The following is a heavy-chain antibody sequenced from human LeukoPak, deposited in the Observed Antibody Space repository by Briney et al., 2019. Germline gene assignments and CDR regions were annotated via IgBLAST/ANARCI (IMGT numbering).Heavy chain of an antibody. CDR3: ASGYYYAPYDY. D-gene: IGHD3-22*01. J-gene: IGHJ4*02. CDR2: ISYDGSNK. V-gene: IGHV3-30-3*01. Sequence: GGSLRLSCAASGFIFSSYAMHWFRQGPGKGLEWVAVISYDGSNKYYADSVKGRFTISRDNSKNTLYLQMNSLRAEDTAVYYCASGYYYAPYDYWGQGTLVTVSS. CDR1: GFIFSSYA.